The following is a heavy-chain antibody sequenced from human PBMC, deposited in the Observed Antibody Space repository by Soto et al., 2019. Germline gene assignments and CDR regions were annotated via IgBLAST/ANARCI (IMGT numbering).Heavy chain of an antibody. Sequence: QVQLVQSGAEVKKPGSSVKVSCKASGGTFSSYAISWVRQAPGQGLEWMGGISPIFGTANYAQKFQGRVTITADESTSTAYMELSSLRSEDTAVYYCARSPDSSSFHYFDYWGQGTLVTVSS. CDR3: ARSPDSSSFHYFDY. CDR1: GGTFSSYA. CDR2: ISPIFGTA. J-gene: IGHJ4*02. V-gene: IGHV1-69*01. D-gene: IGHD6-13*01.